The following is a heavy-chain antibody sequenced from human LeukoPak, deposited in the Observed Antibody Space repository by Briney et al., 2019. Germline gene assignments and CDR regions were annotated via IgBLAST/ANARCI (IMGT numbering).Heavy chain of an antibody. CDR3: ARVEIFGVVIVGVGAFDI. D-gene: IGHD3-3*01. CDR2: IYYSGST. Sequence: PSETLSLTCTVSGGSISSSSYYWGWIRQPPGKGLEWIGSIYYSGSTYYNPSLKSRVTISVDTSKNQFSLKLSSVTAADTAVYYCARVEIFGVVIVGVGAFDIWGQGTMVTVSS. CDR1: GGSISSSSYY. V-gene: IGHV4-39*07. J-gene: IGHJ3*02.